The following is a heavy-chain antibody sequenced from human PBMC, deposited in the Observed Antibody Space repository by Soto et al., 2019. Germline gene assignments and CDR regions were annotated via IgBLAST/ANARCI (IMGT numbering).Heavy chain of an antibody. V-gene: IGHV6-1*01. CDR1: WARFSSNIAA. Sequence: QPLSLTWPISWARFSSNIAACNCIRQSPSRGLEWLGRTYYRANWDNDYAVSVKSRITINPDTSKNQFSLQLNSVTPEDTAVYYCARDHRLRFLEWSYTLYYYGMDVWGQGTTVTVSS. D-gene: IGHD3-3*01. CDR2: TYYRANWDN. CDR3: ARDHRLRFLEWSYTLYYYGMDV. J-gene: IGHJ6*02.